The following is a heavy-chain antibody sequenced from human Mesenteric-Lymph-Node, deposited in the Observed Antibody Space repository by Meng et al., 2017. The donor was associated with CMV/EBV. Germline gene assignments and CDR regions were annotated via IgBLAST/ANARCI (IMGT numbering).Heavy chain of an antibody. V-gene: IGHV4-39*07. CDR1: GGSISSSSYY. CDR3: ARDLDY. J-gene: IGHJ4*02. CDR2: IYYNGGT. Sequence: SETLSLTCTVSGGSISSSSYYWGWIRQPPGKGLEWIGTIYYNGGTSYNPSLRSRITISLDTSKNQFSLKLSSVTAADTAVYYCARDLDYWGQGTLVTVSS.